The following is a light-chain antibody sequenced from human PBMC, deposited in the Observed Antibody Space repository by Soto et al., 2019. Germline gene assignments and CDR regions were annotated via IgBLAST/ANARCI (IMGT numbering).Light chain of an antibody. Sequence: EIRVYNSPTSLWLSFKYIGTITFRASQRINNYLNWYQQKPGKAPKLLIYAASSLQSGVPSRFSGSGSGTDFTLTISWLQPEDFTTYCCQHSYSRMIRFGQGTRLAIK. V-gene: IGKV1-39*01. CDR2: AAS. CDR3: QHSYSRMIR. J-gene: IGKJ5*01. CDR1: QRINNY.